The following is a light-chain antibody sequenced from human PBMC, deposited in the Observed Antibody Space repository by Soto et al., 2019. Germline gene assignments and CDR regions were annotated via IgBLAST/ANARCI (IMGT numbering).Light chain of an antibody. V-gene: IGLV2-8*01. J-gene: IGLJ1*01. CDR3: SSYAGSNTDYV. Sequence: QSVLTQPPSASGSPGQSVTISCTGTSSDVGGYNYVSWYQQHPGKVPKLMIYEVSKWPSGVPDRFSGSKSGNTASLTVSGLQAEDEADYYCSSYAGSNTDYVFGTGTKLTVL. CDR2: EVS. CDR1: SSDVGGYNY.